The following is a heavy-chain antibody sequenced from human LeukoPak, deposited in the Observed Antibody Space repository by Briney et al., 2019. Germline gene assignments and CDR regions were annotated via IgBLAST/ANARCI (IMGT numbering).Heavy chain of an antibody. D-gene: IGHD1-14*01. CDR1: GVTFSGHS. V-gene: IGHV3-74*01. CDR2: ISRDGTIT. J-gene: IGHJ5*01. Sequence: GGSLRLSCAASGVTFSGHSMHWVRQAPGKGLVWVSGISRDGTITYYADAVKGRFTISRDNAKNTLYLQMNSLRVEDTAAYSCARGWYGPDSCGQGALVTVSP. CDR3: ARGWYGPDS.